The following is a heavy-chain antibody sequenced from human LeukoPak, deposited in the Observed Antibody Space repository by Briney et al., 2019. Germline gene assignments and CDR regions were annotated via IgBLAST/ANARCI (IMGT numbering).Heavy chain of an antibody. D-gene: IGHD3-22*01. V-gene: IGHV3-23*01. J-gene: IGHJ4*02. CDR2: LSRSGGNT. CDR1: GFTSSNYA. CDR3: AKRTTSYDSSGYYYPPFDY. Sequence: HPGGSLRLSCAASGFTSSNYAMNWVRQAPGKGLEWVSALSRSGGNTNYADSVRGRFTISRDNSKDTLYLQMNSLRVEDTAIYYCAKRTTSYDSSGYYYPPFDYWGQGTLVTVSS.